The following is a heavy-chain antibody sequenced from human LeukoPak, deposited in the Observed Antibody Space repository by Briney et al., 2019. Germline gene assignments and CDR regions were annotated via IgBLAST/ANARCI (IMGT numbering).Heavy chain of an antibody. J-gene: IGHJ4*02. CDR2: IYPGDSDT. CDR1: GYSFTTYG. V-gene: IGHV5-51*01. CDR3: ARHSSLRFLEWLSIDY. Sequence: ESLKISCKGSGYSFTTYGIGWVRQMPGKGLEWMGIIYPGDSDTRYSPSFQGQVTISADKSISTAYLQWSSLKASDTAMYYCARHSSLRFLEWLSIDYWGQGTLVTVSS. D-gene: IGHD3-3*01.